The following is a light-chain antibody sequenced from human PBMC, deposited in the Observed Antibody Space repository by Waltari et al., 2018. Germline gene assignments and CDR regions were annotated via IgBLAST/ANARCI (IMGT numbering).Light chain of an antibody. V-gene: IGKV1-9*01. CDR3: QHLNGYPVT. J-gene: IGKJ4*01. CDR2: AAS. CDR1: QGINSY. Sequence: DIQLTQSPSFLSASVGDRVTITCRASQGINSYLAWYQQKPGRAPKLLIYAASPLQSGVPSRFSGRESGTEFTLTISSLQPEDFATYYCQHLNGYPVTFGGGTKVGIK.